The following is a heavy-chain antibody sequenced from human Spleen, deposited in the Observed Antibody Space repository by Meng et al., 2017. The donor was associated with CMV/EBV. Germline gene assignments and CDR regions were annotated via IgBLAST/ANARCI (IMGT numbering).Heavy chain of an antibody. CDR3: ARYCSSTTCQDAFDI. Sequence: ESLKISCTVSGGSVSRGGYSWSWIRQPPGKGLEWIGNIHYSGSASYNPSLKSRVTISLDTSKKTFSFKLRSVTAADTAVYYCARYCSSTTCQDAFDIWGQGTMVTVS. CDR1: GGSVSRGGYS. CDR2: IHYSGSA. D-gene: IGHD2/OR15-2a*01. J-gene: IGHJ3*02. V-gene: IGHV4-61*08.